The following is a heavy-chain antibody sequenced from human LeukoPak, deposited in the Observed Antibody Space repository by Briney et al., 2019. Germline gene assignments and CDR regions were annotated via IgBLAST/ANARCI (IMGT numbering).Heavy chain of an antibody. J-gene: IGHJ6*02. D-gene: IGHD3-3*01. Sequence: GGSLRLSCAGSGITFSSHWMNWVRPAPGKGLEWVASIKDDGSEKHFLDSVNGRFAISRDNAKNSLYLQMSSLRAEDTAVYYCARRGITISGVLVYHYSGLDVWGQGTTVTVSS. V-gene: IGHV3-7*02. CDR3: ARRGITISGVLVYHYSGLDV. CDR2: IKDDGSEK. CDR1: GITFSSHW.